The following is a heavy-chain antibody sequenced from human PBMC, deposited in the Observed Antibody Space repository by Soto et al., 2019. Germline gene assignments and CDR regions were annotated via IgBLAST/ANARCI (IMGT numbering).Heavy chain of an antibody. V-gene: IGHV4-61*08. J-gene: IGHJ4*02. Sequence: SETLSLTCTISGGYDSSGDYYWRWIRESPGKGLEWMGNKYHRGGTSYDPSLKTRPTISADASGKQVSLRLSSVTAADTAVYHCPRALGDYYDSGGYHQSHYFDYWGQGTLVT. CDR2: KYHRGGT. CDR3: PRALGDYYDSGGYHQSHYFDY. CDR1: GGYDSSGDYY. D-gene: IGHD3-22*01.